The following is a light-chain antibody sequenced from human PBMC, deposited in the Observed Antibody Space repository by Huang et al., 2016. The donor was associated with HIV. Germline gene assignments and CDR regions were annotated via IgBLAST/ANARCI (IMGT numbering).Light chain of an antibody. J-gene: IGKJ4*01. CDR3: QQRSSGVT. V-gene: IGKV3-11*01. Sequence: IVLTQSPATLSWYPGERVTLSCRASQSVGNYIAWYQQPPGQSPKLLIYDTSNGATGTPGRFSGSGSGTDFTLTISSLQSEDFAVYYCQQRSSGVTFGGGTKVQVK. CDR2: DTS. CDR1: QSVGNY.